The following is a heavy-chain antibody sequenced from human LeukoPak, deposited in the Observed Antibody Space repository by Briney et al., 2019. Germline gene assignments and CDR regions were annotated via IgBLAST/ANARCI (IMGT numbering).Heavy chain of an antibody. J-gene: IGHJ5*02. CDR3: AGDYSNYAFLDP. CDR2: VSAYNGNT. D-gene: IGHD4-11*01. Sequence: ASVKVSCKASGYTFTSYGISWVRQAPGQGLEWMGWVSAYNGNTNYAQKLQGRVTMTTDTSTSTAYMELRSLRSDDTAVYYCAGDYSNYAFLDPWGQGTLVTVSS. V-gene: IGHV1-18*01. CDR1: GYTFTSYG.